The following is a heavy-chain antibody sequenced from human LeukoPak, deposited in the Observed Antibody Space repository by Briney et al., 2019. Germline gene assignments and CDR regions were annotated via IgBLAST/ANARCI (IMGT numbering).Heavy chain of an antibody. CDR1: GLTFDDYA. Sequence: GGSLRLSCAASGLTFDDYAMHWVRQAPGKGLEWVSGISWNSGSIGYADSVKGRFTISRDNAKNSLYLQMNSLRAEDTAFYYCAKDWSYDSSGADYWGQGTLVTASS. CDR2: ISWNSGSI. V-gene: IGHV3-9*01. D-gene: IGHD3-22*01. CDR3: AKDWSYDSSGADY. J-gene: IGHJ4*02.